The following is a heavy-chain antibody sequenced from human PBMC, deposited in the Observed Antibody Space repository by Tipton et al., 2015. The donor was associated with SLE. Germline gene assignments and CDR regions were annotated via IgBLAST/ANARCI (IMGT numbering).Heavy chain of an antibody. J-gene: IGHJ4*02. CDR2: ISHSGNT. V-gene: IGHV4-4*01. Sequence: GSLRLSCTVSGVSISSRDYWSWVRQPPGEGLEWIGDISHSGNTTYNPSLRSRVTISVDKSKNQFSLRLNSLTDADTAMYFCARGKSSRFCDGRVYFDHWGQGSLVTVSS. D-gene: IGHD6-13*01. CDR1: GVSISSRDY. CDR3: ARGKSSRFCDGRVYFDH.